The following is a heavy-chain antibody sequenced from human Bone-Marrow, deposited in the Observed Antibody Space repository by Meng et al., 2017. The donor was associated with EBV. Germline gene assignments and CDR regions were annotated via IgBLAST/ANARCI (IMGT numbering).Heavy chain of an antibody. CDR1: GASVSSGSYY. CDR3: AGGPLLPATTPNCFDP. Sequence: QVQLQQWGPGLVKPSETLSLTCTVSGASVSSGSYYWSWIRQPPGKGLEWIGYVYYSESTNYNPSLKSRVTISVDTSKNQFSLKLSSVTAADTAVYYCAGGPLLPATTPNCFDPWGQGTLVTVSS. J-gene: IGHJ5*02. V-gene: IGHV4-61*01. D-gene: IGHD2-15*01. CDR2: VYYSEST.